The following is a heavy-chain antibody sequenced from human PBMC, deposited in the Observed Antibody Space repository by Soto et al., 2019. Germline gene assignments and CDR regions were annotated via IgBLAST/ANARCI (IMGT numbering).Heavy chain of an antibody. J-gene: IGHJ6*02. CDR2: INPSGGST. D-gene: IGHD3-9*01. CDR3: ARQKYARYYDILTGNYYGMDV. V-gene: IGHV1-46*01. Sequence: ASVTVSCTASGYTFTSYYMHCVRQAPGQGLEWMGIINPSGGSTSYAQKFQGRVTMTRDTSTSTVYMELSSLRSEDTAVYYCARQKYARYYDILTGNYYGMDVWGQGTTVTVSS. CDR1: GYTFTSYY.